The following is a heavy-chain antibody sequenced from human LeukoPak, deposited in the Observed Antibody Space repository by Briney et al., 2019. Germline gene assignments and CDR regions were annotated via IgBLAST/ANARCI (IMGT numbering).Heavy chain of an antibody. CDR3: ARGRSSSWSDAFDI. D-gene: IGHD6-13*01. V-gene: IGHV1-69*04. CDR2: IIPILGIA. Sequence: SVKVSCKASGGTFSSYAISWVRRAPGQGLEWMGRIIPILGIANYAQKFQGRVTITADKSTSTAYMELSSLRSEDTAVYYCARGRSSSWSDAFDIWGQGTMVTVSS. CDR1: GGTFSSYA. J-gene: IGHJ3*02.